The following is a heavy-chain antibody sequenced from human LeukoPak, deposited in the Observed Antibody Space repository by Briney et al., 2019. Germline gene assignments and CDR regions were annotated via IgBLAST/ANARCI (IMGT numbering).Heavy chain of an antibody. CDR3: ARGGPRADCSSTSCPLRRDYYYMDV. V-gene: IGHV1-18*01. J-gene: IGHJ6*03. Sequence: ASVKVSCKASGYTFTSYDINWVRQATGQGLEWMGWISAYNGNTNYAQKLQGRVTMTTDTSTSTAYMELRSLRSDDTAVYYCARGGPRADCSSTSCPLRRDYYYMDVWGKGTTVTVSS. D-gene: IGHD2-2*01. CDR2: ISAYNGNT. CDR1: GYTFTSYD.